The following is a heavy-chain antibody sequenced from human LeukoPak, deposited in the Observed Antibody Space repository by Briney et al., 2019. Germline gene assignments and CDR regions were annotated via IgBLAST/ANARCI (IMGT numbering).Heavy chain of an antibody. V-gene: IGHV3-7*02. D-gene: IGHD2-21*02. CDR1: GFLFSRYW. CDR2: IKQDGSEK. Sequence: GGPLRLFCAASGFLFSRYWMSWVRQAPGKGLEWVANIKQDGSEKYYVDSVKGRFTFSRDNAKNSLYLQMNSLRVEDTAVYYCARNRDWAFDYWGQGSLVTVSS. CDR3: ARNRDWAFDY. J-gene: IGHJ4*02.